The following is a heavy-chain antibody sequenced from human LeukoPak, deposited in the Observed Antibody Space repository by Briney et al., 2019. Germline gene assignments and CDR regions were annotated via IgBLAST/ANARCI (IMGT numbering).Heavy chain of an antibody. J-gene: IGHJ6*02. CDR3: ARGRFLVLRYFDWLLPDYYYYYGMDV. D-gene: IGHD3-9*01. V-gene: IGHV1-18*01. CDR2: ISAYNGNT. Sequence: ASVKVSCKASGYTFTSYGISWVRQAPGQGLEWMGWISAYNGNTNYAQKFQGRVTMTRNTSISTAYMELSSLRSEDTAVYYCARGRFLVLRYFDWLLPDYYYYYGMDVWGQGTTVTVSS. CDR1: GYTFTSYG.